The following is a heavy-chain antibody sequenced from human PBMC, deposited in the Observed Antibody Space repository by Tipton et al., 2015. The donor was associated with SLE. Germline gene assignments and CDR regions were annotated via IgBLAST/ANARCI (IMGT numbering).Heavy chain of an antibody. V-gene: IGHV3-53*05. CDR2: IYGGGST. J-gene: IGHJ4*02. D-gene: IGHD2-15*01. CDR1: GFTVSSNY. CDR3: AREECSGGSCFDF. Sequence: SLRLSCAASGFTVSSNYMSWVRQAPGKGLEWVSVIYGGGSTYHADPVKGRITITRDKSQNTLYLQMNSLRAEDTAVDFCAREECSGGSCFDFWGQGPLGPVSP.